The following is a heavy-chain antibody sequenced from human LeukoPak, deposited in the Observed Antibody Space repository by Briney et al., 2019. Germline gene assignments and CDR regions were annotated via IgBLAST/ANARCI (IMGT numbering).Heavy chain of an antibody. D-gene: IGHD3-22*01. CDR3: AHLFYYDGSGHDAFDI. Sequence: SGPTLVKPTQTLTLTCTFSGFSLSTSGVGVGWIRQPPGKALEWLALIYWDDDKRYSPSLKSRLTITKDTSKNQVVLTMTNMDPVDTATYYCAHLFYYDGSGHDAFDIWGQGTMVTVSS. J-gene: IGHJ3*02. CDR1: GFSLSTSGVG. V-gene: IGHV2-5*02. CDR2: IYWDDDK.